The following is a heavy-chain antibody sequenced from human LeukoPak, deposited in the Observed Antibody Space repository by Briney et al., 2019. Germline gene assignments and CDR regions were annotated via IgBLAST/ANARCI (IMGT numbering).Heavy chain of an antibody. J-gene: IGHJ4*02. Sequence: PSETLSLTCTVSGGSISSSSYYWGWIRQPPGKGLEWIGSIYYSGSTYYNPSLKSRVTISVDTSKNQFSLKLSSVTAADTAVYYCCNWDTILANQEYGDPLSYWGQGTLVTVSS. V-gene: IGHV4-39*07. CDR1: GGSISSSSYY. D-gene: IGHD4-17*01. CDR3: CNWDTILANQEYGDPLSY. CDR2: IYYSGST.